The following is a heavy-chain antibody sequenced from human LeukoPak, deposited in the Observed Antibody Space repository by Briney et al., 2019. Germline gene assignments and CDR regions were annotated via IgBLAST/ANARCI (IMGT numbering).Heavy chain of an antibody. D-gene: IGHD3-22*01. CDR3: ARDLGYYDSSGLVY. J-gene: IGHJ4*02. CDR2: INSDGRDT. V-gene: IGHV3-74*03. CDR1: GFTFSNYY. Sequence: PGGSLRLSCAASGFTFSNYYVHWVRQPPGKGLVWVSRINSDGRDTTYVDSVKGRFTISRDNAKNSLYLQMNSLRAEDTAVYYCARDLGYYDSSGLVYWGQGTLVTVSS.